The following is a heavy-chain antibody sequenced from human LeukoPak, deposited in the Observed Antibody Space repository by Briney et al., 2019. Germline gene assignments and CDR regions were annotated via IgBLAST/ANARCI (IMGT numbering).Heavy chain of an antibody. V-gene: IGHV4-39*01. CDR1: GGSISSSSYY. CDR3: ASLPTNYYYYGMDV. CDR2: IYYSGST. Sequence: SETLSLTCTVSGGSISSSSYYWGWIRQPPGKGLEWIGSIYYSGSTYYNPSLQSRVTISVDTSKNQFSLKLSSVTAADTAVYYCASLPTNYYYYGMDVWGQGTTVTVSS. D-gene: IGHD5-12*01. J-gene: IGHJ6*02.